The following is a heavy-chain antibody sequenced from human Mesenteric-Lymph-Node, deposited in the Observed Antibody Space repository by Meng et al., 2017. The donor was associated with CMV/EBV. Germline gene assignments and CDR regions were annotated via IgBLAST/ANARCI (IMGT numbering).Heavy chain of an antibody. V-gene: IGHV4-4*02. CDR2: IYHSGST. J-gene: IGHJ4*02. CDR1: SSGSSNW. Sequence: SSGSSNWWSWVRQPPGKGLEWSGEIYHSGSTNYNPSLKSRVTISVDKSKNQFSLKLSSVTAADTAVYYCVRGAYYYDSSGYYYYFDYWGQGTLVTVSS. CDR3: VRGAYYYDSSGYYYYFDY. D-gene: IGHD3-22*01.